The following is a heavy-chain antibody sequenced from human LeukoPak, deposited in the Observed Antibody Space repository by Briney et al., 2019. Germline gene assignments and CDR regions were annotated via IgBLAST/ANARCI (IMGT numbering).Heavy chain of an antibody. CDR1: GFTFSSYG. CDR2: ISSTASTI. V-gene: IGHV3-48*04. CDR3: ARDVTYYGADWFDP. J-gene: IGHJ5*02. Sequence: GGSLRLSCAASGFTFSSYGMNWVLQAPGKGLEWVSYISSTASTIYYADSVKGRFTISRDNAKNSLFLQMSSLRAEDTAVYYCARDVTYYGADWFDPWGQGTLVTVSS. D-gene: IGHD4-17*01.